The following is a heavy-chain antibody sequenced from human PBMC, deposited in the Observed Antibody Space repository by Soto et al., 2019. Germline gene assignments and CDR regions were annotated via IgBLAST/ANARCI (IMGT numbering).Heavy chain of an antibody. J-gene: IGHJ4*02. D-gene: IGHD6-13*01. V-gene: IGHV3-21*01. Sequence: GGSLRLSCAASGFTFSSYSMNWVRQAPGKGLEWVSSISSSSSYIYYADSVKGRFTISRDNAKNSLYLQMNSLRAEDMAVYYCATPIAAAGSGSYWGQGTLVTVS. CDR3: ATPIAAAGSGSY. CDR2: ISSSSSYI. CDR1: GFTFSSYS.